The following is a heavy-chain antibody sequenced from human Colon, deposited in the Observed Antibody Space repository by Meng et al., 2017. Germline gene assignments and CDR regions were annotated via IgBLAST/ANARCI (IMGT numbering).Heavy chain of an antibody. J-gene: IGHJ6*02. CDR3: AKSHATMYYYRMDV. CDR1: GFTFSSFA. D-gene: IGHD3-22*01. V-gene: IGHV3-30*15. Sequence: GESLKISCAASGFTFSSFAMNWVRQAPGKGLEWVAMMSYDGSRQTYADSVRGRFTISRDNSKNTLFLQMSSLRAEDTAVYYCAKSHATMYYYRMDVWGQGTTVTVS. CDR2: MSYDGSRQ.